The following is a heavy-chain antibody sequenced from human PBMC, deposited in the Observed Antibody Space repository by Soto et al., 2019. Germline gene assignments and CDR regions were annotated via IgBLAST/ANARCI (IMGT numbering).Heavy chain of an antibody. CDR1: GYTFTSYG. J-gene: IGHJ6*02. CDR2: ISAYNGNT. D-gene: IGHD6-25*01. Sequence: QVQLVQSGAEVKKPGASVKVSCKASGYTFTSYGISWVRQAPGQGLEWMGWISAYNGNTNYAQKLQGRVTMTTDTTTSPAYRELRSLRSDDTAVYYCATTHAAGDYYGMDVWGQGTTVTVSS. V-gene: IGHV1-18*01. CDR3: ATTHAAGDYYGMDV.